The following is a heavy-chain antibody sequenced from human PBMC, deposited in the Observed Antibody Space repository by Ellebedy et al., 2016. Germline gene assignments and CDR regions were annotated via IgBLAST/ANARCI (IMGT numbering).Heavy chain of an antibody. J-gene: IGHJ3*02. Sequence: GGSLRLXXAASGFTFSSYGMHWVRQAPGKGLEWVAVISYDGSNKYYADSVKGRFTISRDNSKNTLYLQMNSLRAEDTAVYYCAKDLRGEWELQPPDAFDIWGQGTMVTVSS. D-gene: IGHD1-26*01. CDR2: ISYDGSNK. CDR1: GFTFSSYG. V-gene: IGHV3-30*18. CDR3: AKDLRGEWELQPPDAFDI.